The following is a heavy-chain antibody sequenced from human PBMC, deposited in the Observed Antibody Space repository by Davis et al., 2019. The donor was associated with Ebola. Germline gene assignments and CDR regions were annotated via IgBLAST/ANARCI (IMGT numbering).Heavy chain of an antibody. CDR3: ARGYCSSTSCYKRLRNWFDP. D-gene: IGHD2-2*02. CDR2: IYHSGST. V-gene: IGHV4-30-2*01. J-gene: IGHJ5*02. Sequence: SETLSLTCAVSGGSISSGGYSWSWIRQPPGKGLEWIGYIYHSGSTYYNPSLKSRVTISVDRSKNQFSLKLSSVTAADTAVYYCARGYCSSTSCYKRLRNWFDPWGQGTLVTVSS. CDR1: GGSISSGGYS.